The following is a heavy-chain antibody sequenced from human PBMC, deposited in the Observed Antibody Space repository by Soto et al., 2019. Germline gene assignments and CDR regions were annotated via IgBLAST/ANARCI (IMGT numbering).Heavy chain of an antibody. CDR3: ARATAARARVVFDY. V-gene: IGHV4-59*02. CDR1: GGSVSSYY. D-gene: IGHD6-6*01. CDR2: IYDSGST. J-gene: IGHJ4*02. Sequence: QVQLQESGPGLVKPSETLSLTCSVSGGSVSSYYWSWIRQPPGRGLEWIGYIYDSGSTNYNPSLKSRVTISVDTSKNQISLKLSSVTAADTAVYYCARATAARARVVFDYWGQGALVTVSS.